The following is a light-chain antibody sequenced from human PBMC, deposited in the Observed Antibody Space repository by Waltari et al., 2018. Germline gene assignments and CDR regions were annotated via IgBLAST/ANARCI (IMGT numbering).Light chain of an antibody. CDR3: NSYTGSSSWV. J-gene: IGLJ3*02. V-gene: IGLV2-14*03. CDR2: DVF. Sequence: QSALTQPASVSGSPGQSITIPCTGTTSDVGFYNYVSWDQQHPGKAPQLLIYDVFERPSGVSNPVSCSKSGNTASRTISGLRAEDEADYYCNSYTGSSSWVFGGGTKLTVL. CDR1: TSDVGFYNY.